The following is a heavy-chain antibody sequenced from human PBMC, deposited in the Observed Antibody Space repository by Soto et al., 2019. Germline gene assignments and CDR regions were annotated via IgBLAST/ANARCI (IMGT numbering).Heavy chain of an antibody. V-gene: IGHV4-4*07. CDR2: VYSSATT. CDR3: VREDMSVTYYFDY. J-gene: IGHJ4*02. D-gene: IGHD2-15*01. Sequence: SETLSLTCSVSGGSINSYWWSWIRQPAGKGLEWIGRVYSSATTDYNPSLNSRATLSVETSKNQFSLTLRSVTAADTAVYYCVREDMSVTYYFDYWGPGIQVTVSS. CDR1: GGSINSYW.